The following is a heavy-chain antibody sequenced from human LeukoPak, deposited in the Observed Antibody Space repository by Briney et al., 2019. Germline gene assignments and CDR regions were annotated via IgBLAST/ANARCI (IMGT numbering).Heavy chain of an antibody. CDR1: GGSISSYY. J-gene: IGHJ5*02. V-gene: IGHV4-59*12. CDR3: ARGFRSTSRLGFDP. CDR2: IYYSGST. Sequence: SETLSLTCTVSGGSISSYYWSWIRQPPGKGLEWIGYIYYSGSTNYNPSLKSRVTISVDTSKNQFSLKLSSVTAADTAVYYCARGFRSTSRLGFDPWGQGTLVTVSS. D-gene: IGHD2-2*01.